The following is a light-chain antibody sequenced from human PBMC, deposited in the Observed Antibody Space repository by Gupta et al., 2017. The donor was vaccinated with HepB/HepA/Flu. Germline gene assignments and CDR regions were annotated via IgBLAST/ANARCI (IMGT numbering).Light chain of an antibody. CDR3: MQDIQLPPT. J-gene: IGKJ4*01. V-gene: IGKV2D-29*01. Sequence: DIVMTQPPLSLSVSPGQPASISCKSSQSRVHGDGRTYLSWFVHKSGHRPQLLLYEVSNRFSGVPDRFNGSGLGTDFTLKISRVEADDVGMYYCMQDIQLPPTFGGGTRLE. CDR2: EVS. CDR1: QSRVHGDGRTY.